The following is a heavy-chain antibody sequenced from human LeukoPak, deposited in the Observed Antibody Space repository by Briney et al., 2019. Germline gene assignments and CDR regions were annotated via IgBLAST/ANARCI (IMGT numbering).Heavy chain of an antibody. CDR1: GFTFSSYA. D-gene: IGHD3-22*01. V-gene: IGHV3-7*03. J-gene: IGHJ4*02. CDR3: ARDRWSYDPQGGFDC. Sequence: GGSLRLSCAASGFTFSSYAMHWVRQAPGKGLEWVANIKQDGSERYYVDSVRGRFTLSRDNAKNSLYLQMNSLRAEDTAVYYCARDRWSYDPQGGFDCWGRGTLVTVSS. CDR2: IKQDGSER.